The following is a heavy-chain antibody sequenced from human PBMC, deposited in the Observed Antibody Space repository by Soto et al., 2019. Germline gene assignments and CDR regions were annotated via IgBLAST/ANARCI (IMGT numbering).Heavy chain of an antibody. J-gene: IGHJ5*01. Sequence: WASVKVSCKASGYAFTSYAMHWVRQAAGQRLEWMGWINAGNGNTKYSQKFQGRVTITRDTSASTSYMELSSLTSEDTAVYYCARAPREEAYVWAGVHWFGSWGQGTLVTVSS. D-gene: IGHD3-16*01. CDR3: ARAPREEAYVWAGVHWFGS. V-gene: IGHV1-3*01. CDR1: GYAFTSYA. CDR2: INAGNGNT.